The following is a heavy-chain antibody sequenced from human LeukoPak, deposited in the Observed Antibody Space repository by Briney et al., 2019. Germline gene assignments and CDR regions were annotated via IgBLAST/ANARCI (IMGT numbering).Heavy chain of an antibody. Sequence: GGSLRLSCAASGFTFSSYAMSWVRQAPGKGLEWVSAISGSGGSTYYADSVKGRFTISRDNSKNTLYLQMNSLRAEDTAVYYRARSYTSYYYYYGMDVWGKGTTVTVSS. CDR1: GFTFSSYA. CDR3: ARSYTSYYYYYGMDV. J-gene: IGHJ6*04. D-gene: IGHD3-16*01. CDR2: ISGSGGST. V-gene: IGHV3-23*01.